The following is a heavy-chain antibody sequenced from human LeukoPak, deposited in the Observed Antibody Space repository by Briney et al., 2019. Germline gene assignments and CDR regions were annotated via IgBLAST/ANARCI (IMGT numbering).Heavy chain of an antibody. CDR1: GFTFSSYG. Sequence: GGSLRLSCAASGFTFSSYGMHWVRRAPGKALEWLTVIWYDGSNKYYADSVKGRFTISRDNSKNTLYLQMNSLRAEDTAVYYCARVPPYSSGWYWFDYWGQGTLVTVSS. J-gene: IGHJ4*02. V-gene: IGHV3-33*01. D-gene: IGHD6-19*01. CDR3: ARVPPYSSGWYWFDY. CDR2: IWYDGSNK.